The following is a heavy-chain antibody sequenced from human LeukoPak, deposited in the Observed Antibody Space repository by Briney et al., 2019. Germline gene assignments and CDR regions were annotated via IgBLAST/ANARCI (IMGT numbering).Heavy chain of an antibody. CDR1: GDSLSSSSYY. D-gene: IGHD1-7*01. CDR3: ARRWNYGRNYYIDV. CDR2: INDSGTI. Sequence: SETLSLTCTVSGDSLSSSSYYWSWIRQSPGKGLEWIGEINDSGTINYNPSLMSRVTISVDKSKNQFSLKLSSVTAADTAVYYCARRWNYGRNYYIDVWGKGATVSVSS. J-gene: IGHJ6*03. V-gene: IGHV4-61*05.